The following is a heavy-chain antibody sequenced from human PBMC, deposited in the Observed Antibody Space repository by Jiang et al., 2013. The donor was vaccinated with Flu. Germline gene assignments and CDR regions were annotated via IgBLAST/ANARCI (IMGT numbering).Heavy chain of an antibody. Sequence: GAEVKKPGSSVKVSCKASGGTFSGYAISWVRQAPGQGLEWMGRIIPILGIANYAQKFQGRVTITADKSTSTAYMELSSLRSEDTAVYYCAREASSSSKPFDYWGQGTLVTVSS. V-gene: IGHV1-69*04. CDR1: GGTFSGYA. D-gene: IGHD6-6*01. CDR2: IIPILGIA. CDR3: AREASSSSKPFDY. J-gene: IGHJ4*02.